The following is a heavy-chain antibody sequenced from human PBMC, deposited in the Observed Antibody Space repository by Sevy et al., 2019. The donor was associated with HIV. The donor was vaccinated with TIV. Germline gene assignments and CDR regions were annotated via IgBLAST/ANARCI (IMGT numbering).Heavy chain of an antibody. D-gene: IGHD3-9*01. CDR2: ISYDGSNK. CDR3: ARDHLSYDILTGGGSAFDY. V-gene: IGHV3-30-3*01. J-gene: IGHJ4*02. Sequence: GGSLRLSCAASGFTFSSYAMHWVRQAPGKGLEWVAVISYDGSNKYYADSVKGRFTISRDNSKNRLYLQMNSLSAEGTAVYYCARDHLSYDILTGGGSAFDYWGQGTLVTVSS. CDR1: GFTFSSYA.